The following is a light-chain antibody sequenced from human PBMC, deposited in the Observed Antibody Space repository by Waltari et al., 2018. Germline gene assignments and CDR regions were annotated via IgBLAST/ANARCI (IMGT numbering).Light chain of an antibody. V-gene: IGKV1-9*01. CDR1: QGISSY. CDR3: QHLNSYSYT. J-gene: IGKJ2*01. Sequence: DIQLTQSPSFLSASVGDRVNITCRASQGISSYLAWYQQKPGKAPKLMIYAASTLQSGVPSRFSGSGSGTEFTLTISSLQPEDFATYYCQHLNSYSYTFGQGTKLEIK. CDR2: AAS.